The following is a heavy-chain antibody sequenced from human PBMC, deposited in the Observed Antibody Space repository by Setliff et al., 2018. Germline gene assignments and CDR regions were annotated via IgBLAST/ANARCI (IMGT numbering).Heavy chain of an antibody. J-gene: IGHJ4*02. V-gene: IGHV4-34*01. CDR1: GGSFSGYY. Sequence: PSETLSLTCAVYGGSFSGYYWSWIRQPPGKGLEWIGEINHSGSTNYNPSLKSRVTISVGTSKNQFSLKLSSVTAADTAVYYCARGELGNDYWGQGTLVTVSS. D-gene: IGHD7-27*01. CDR3: ARGELGNDY. CDR2: INHSGST.